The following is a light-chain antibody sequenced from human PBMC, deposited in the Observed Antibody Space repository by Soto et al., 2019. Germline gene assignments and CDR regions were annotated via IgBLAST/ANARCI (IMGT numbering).Light chain of an antibody. CDR1: QSISSY. V-gene: IGKV1-39*01. CDR2: AAS. Sequence: DIPMTQSPSSLSASVGDRVTITCRASQSISSYLNWYQQKPGKAPKLLIYAASSLQSGVPSRFSGSGSGTDFTLTISSLQPEDFATYYGQQSYSTPLTFGGGTKVAIK. CDR3: QQSYSTPLT. J-gene: IGKJ4*01.